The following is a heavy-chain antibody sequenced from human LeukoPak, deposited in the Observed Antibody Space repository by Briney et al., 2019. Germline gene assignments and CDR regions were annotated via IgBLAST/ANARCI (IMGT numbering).Heavy chain of an antibody. CDR2: ISGSGGST. CDR1: GFTFSSYA. D-gene: IGHD3-10*01. V-gene: IGHV3-23*01. CDR3: ARIRRNYYGSGTDMDV. J-gene: IGHJ6*03. Sequence: GGSLRLSCAASGFTFSSYAMSWVRQAPGKGLEWVSAISGSGGSTYYADSVKGRFTISRDNAKNSLYLQMNSLRAEDTAVYYCARIRRNYYGSGTDMDVWGKGTTVTVSS.